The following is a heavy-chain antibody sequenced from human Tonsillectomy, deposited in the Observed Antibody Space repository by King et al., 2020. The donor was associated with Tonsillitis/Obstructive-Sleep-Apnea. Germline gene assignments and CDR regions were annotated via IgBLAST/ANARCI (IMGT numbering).Heavy chain of an antibody. CDR3: ARVFCGGDCYAFDY. CDR2: ISVYNGNT. CDR1: GYTFINYG. D-gene: IGHD2-21*01. V-gene: IGHV1-18*01. Sequence: QLMQSGVEVKKPGASVKVSCKAFGYTFINYGISWVRQAPGQGLEWMGWISVYNGNTNYAQKLQGRVTMTTDTSTSTAYMELRSLRSDDTAVYYCARVFCGGDCYAFDYWGQGIPVTVSS. J-gene: IGHJ4*02.